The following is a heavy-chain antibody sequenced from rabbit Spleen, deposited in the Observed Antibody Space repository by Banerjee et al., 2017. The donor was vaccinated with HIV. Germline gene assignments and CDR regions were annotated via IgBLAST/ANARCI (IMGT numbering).Heavy chain of an antibody. D-gene: IGHD1-1*01. CDR3: ARNYVNAFDP. V-gene: IGHV1S45*01. J-gene: IGHJ2*01. Sequence: LVESGGGLVKPGGTLLPTCTASGFSFSSNWICWVRQGPGKGLERNASIDTNDGDTGSTSWPKGRITTSNTATTKVTLQMAALTATDTGAYYWARNYVNAFDPWGPGTLVTVS. CDR2: IDTNDGDT. CDR1: GFSFSSNW.